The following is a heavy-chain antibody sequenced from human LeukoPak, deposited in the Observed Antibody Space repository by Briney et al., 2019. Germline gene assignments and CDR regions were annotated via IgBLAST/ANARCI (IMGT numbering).Heavy chain of an antibody. CDR2: ISGSGGST. Sequence: PGGSLRLSCAASGFTFSSYSMNWVRQAPGKGLEWVSAISGSGGSTYSADSVKGRFTISRDNSKNTLYLQMNSLRAEDTAVYYCARDGLVTAKTFWGQGTLVTVSS. V-gene: IGHV3-23*01. CDR1: GFTFSSYS. J-gene: IGHJ4*02. CDR3: ARDGLVTAKTF. D-gene: IGHD2-21*02.